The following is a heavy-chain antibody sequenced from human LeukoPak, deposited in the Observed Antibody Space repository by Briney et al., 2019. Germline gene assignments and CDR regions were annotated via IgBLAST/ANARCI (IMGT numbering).Heavy chain of an antibody. J-gene: IGHJ5*02. D-gene: IGHD5-18*01. V-gene: IGHV4-34*01. CDR3: ARGPRGYSYGHNWFDP. CDR1: GFTFSSYA. CDR2: INHSGST. Sequence: GSLRLSCAASGFTFSSYAMSWVRQPPGKGLEWIGEINHSGSTNYNPSLKSRVTISVDTSKNQFSLKLSSVTAADTAVYYCARGPRGYSYGHNWFDPWGQGTLVTVSS.